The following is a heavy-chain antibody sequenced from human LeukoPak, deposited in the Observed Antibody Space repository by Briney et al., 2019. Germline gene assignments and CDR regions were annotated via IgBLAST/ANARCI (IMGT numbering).Heavy chain of an antibody. Sequence: GGSLRLSCAASGFTFDGYAMHWVRQAPGKGLEWVSGISWNSGSIGYADSVKGRFTISRDNAKNSLYLQMNSLRAEDTALYYCAKGKVGRYFDWLLRDSYYFDYWGQGTLVTVSS. D-gene: IGHD3-9*01. CDR3: AKGKVGRYFDWLLRDSYYFDY. CDR2: ISWNSGSI. CDR1: GFTFDGYA. V-gene: IGHV3-9*01. J-gene: IGHJ4*02.